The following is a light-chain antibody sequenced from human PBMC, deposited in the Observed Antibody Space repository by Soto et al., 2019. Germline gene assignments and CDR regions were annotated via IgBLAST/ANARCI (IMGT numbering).Light chain of an antibody. Sequence: DIQMTQYPSTLSASVGDRVTITCRASQSISVWLAWYQQKAGKAPNLLIYKASRLESGVPSRFRGSGSGTEFTLTISSMKTDDFATYYCQQYNSYWVTFGGGTKVDIK. CDR1: QSISVW. CDR3: QQYNSYWVT. J-gene: IGKJ4*01. V-gene: IGKV1-5*03. CDR2: KAS.